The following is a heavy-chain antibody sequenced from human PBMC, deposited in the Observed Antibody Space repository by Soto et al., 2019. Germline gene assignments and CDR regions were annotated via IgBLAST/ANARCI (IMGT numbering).Heavy chain of an antibody. Sequence: SETLSLTCTVSGGSISSYYWSWIRQPPGKGLEWIGYIYYSGSTNYNPSLKSRVTISVDTSKNQFSLKLSSVTAADTAVYYCARVEGAYYYGMDVWGQGTTVTVSS. D-gene: IGHD1-26*01. J-gene: IGHJ6*02. CDR1: GGSISSYY. CDR2: IYYSGST. CDR3: ARVEGAYYYGMDV. V-gene: IGHV4-59*12.